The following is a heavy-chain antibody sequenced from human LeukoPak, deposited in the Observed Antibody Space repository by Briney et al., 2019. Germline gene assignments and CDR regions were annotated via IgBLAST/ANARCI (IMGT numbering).Heavy chain of an antibody. CDR1: GYTFTSYY. CDR3: ARDRAYGMDV. Sequence: ASVKVSCKASGYTFTSYYMHWVRQAPGQGLEWMGIIIPSGGSTSYAQKFQGRVTMTRDTSISTAYMELSRLRSDDTAVYYCARDRAYGMDVWGQGTTVTVSS. V-gene: IGHV1-46*01. D-gene: IGHD3-10*01. J-gene: IGHJ6*02. CDR2: IIPSGGST.